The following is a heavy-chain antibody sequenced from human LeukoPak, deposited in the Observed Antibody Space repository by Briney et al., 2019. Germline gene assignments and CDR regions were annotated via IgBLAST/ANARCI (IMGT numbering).Heavy chain of an antibody. J-gene: IGHJ3*02. V-gene: IGHV4-59*11. CDR1: GGTISSHY. D-gene: IGHD6-6*01. CDR2: IYYSGST. CDR3: ARDAPGLDDAFDI. Sequence: SETLTLTCTVSGGTISSHYRSWIRQPPGKGLEWIGYIYYSGSTNYNPSLKSRVTISVDTSKNQFFLKLSSVTAADTAVYYCARDAPGLDDAFDIWGQGTMVTVSS.